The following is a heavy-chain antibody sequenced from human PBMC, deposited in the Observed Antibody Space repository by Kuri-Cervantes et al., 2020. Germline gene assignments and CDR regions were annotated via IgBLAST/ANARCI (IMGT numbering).Heavy chain of an antibody. Sequence: SQTLSLTCAVYGGSFSGYYWSWIRQPPGKGLEWIGEINHSGSTNYNPSLKSRVTISVDTSKNQFSLKLSSVTAADTAVYYCARVPIVVEPAAPEYNWFDPWGQGTLVTVSS. D-gene: IGHD2-2*01. CDR3: ARVPIVVEPAAPEYNWFDP. V-gene: IGHV4-34*09. J-gene: IGHJ5*02. CDR1: GGSFSGYY. CDR2: INHSGST.